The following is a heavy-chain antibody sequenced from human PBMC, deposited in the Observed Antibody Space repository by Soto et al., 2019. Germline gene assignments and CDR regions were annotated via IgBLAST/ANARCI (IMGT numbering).Heavy chain of an antibody. CDR3: ARDKARLPLGSNYYDILDG. Sequence: QVQLVQSGAEVKKPGSSVKVSCKASGGTFSTSAISWVRQAPGQGLEWVGGIMPVFPTPDYAQKFQGRVTITADECTTTSNLEQTSLRTDDTAVYYCARDKARLPLGSNYYDILDGWGQGTAITVSS. J-gene: IGHJ6*02. D-gene: IGHD2-2*01. V-gene: IGHV1-69*12. CDR2: IMPVFPTP. CDR1: GGTFSTSA.